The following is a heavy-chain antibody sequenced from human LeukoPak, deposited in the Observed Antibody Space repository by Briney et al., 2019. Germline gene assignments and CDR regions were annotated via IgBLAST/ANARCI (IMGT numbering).Heavy chain of an antibody. J-gene: IGHJ4*01. V-gene: IGHV4-59*01. CDR1: AGSISNYF. D-gene: IGHD4-17*01. CDR3: ARSNGDYPYPFGY. Sequence: SETLSLTCTVSAGSISNYFWNWIRQPPGKGLEWIGYIHSSGSTNYNPSLKSRLTMSVDTSKNQFSLKLSSVTAADTAVYYWARSNGDYPYPFGYLGPGILVTGSS. CDR2: IHSSGST.